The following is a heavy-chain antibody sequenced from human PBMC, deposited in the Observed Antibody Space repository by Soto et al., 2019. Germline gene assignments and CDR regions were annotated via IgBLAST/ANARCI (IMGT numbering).Heavy chain of an antibody. J-gene: IGHJ6*02. CDR1: GFTFSNYW. Sequence: PSETLRLSCAASGFTFSNYWMYWVRQAPGKGLVWVSRINSDGSRTNYADSVKGRLSISRDNAKNTLYLQMNSLRAEDTAVYYCARESTEITLFGMDVWGQGTTVTVSS. CDR2: INSDGSRT. CDR3: ARESTEITLFGMDV. V-gene: IGHV3-74*01. D-gene: IGHD1-20*01.